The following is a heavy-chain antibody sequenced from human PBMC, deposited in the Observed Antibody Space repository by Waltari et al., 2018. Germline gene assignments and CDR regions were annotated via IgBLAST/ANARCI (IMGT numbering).Heavy chain of an antibody. D-gene: IGHD2-21*02. CDR1: GYTFTRYA. CDR3: ARDASRVVTPGLDY. Sequence: QVQLVQSGAEVKKPGASVKVSCKASGYTFTRYAMPWVRQAPGQRLEWMGWINAGNGNTKYSQKFQGRVTITRDTSASTAYMELSSLRSEDTAVYYCARDASRVVTPGLDYWGQGTLVTVSS. V-gene: IGHV1-3*01. CDR2: INAGNGNT. J-gene: IGHJ4*02.